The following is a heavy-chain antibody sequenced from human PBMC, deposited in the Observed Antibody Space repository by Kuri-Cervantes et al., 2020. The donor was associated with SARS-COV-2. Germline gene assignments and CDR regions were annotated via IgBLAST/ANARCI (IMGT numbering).Heavy chain of an antibody. CDR1: GGSISSGDYY. Sequence: SCTVSGGSISSGDYYWSWIRQPPGKGLEWIGYIYYSGSTCYNPSLKSRVTISVDTSKNQFSLKLSSVTAADTAVYYCSRTLASITGTYMDVWGKGTTVTVSS. J-gene: IGHJ6*03. CDR2: IYYSGST. D-gene: IGHD1-7*01. CDR3: SRTLASITGTYMDV. V-gene: IGHV4-30-4*08.